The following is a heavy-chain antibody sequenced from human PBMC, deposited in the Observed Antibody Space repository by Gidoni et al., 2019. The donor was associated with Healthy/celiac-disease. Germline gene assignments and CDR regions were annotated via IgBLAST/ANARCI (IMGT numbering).Heavy chain of an antibody. D-gene: IGHD5-18*01. J-gene: IGHJ4*02. Sequence: QVQLVESGGGLVKPGGSLRLTCAASGFTFSDYYMSWMRQAPGKGLEWVSYISTICRPISYADSVKGRFTISRDNAKNSLYLQMNSLRAEDTAVYYCARTAGYSYGSFDYWGQGTLVTVSS. CDR1: GFTFSDYY. V-gene: IGHV3-11*04. CDR3: ARTAGYSYGSFDY. CDR2: ISTICRPI.